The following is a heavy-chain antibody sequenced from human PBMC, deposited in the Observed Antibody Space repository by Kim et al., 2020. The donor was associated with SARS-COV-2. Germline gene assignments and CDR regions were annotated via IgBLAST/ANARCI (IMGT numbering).Heavy chain of an antibody. V-gene: IGHV3-23*01. CDR2: LSAGGGST. J-gene: IGHJ3*02. Sequence: GGSLRLSCAASGFTFSSYAMSWVRQAPGKGLEWVSALSAGGGSTYYADSVKGRFTISRDNSKSTLYLQMNSLRAEDTAVYYRAKSHVVVPFVIRNGLAAFDIWGQGTMVTVSS. CDR3: AKSHVVVPFVIRNGLAAFDI. D-gene: IGHD2-2*01. CDR1: GFTFSSYA.